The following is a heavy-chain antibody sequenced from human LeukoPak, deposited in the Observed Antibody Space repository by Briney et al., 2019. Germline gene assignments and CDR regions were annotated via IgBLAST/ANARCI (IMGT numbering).Heavy chain of an antibody. CDR2: IRYDGSNK. CDR1: GFTFSSYG. J-gene: IGHJ4*02. V-gene: IGHV3-30*02. CDR3: AKDASSLDGDYFDY. D-gene: IGHD4-17*01. Sequence: PGGSLRLSCAASGFTFSSYGMHWVRQAPGKGLEWVAFIRYDGSNKYYADSVKGRFTISRDNSKNTLYLQMNSLRAEDTAVYYCAKDASSLDGDYFDYWGQGTLVTVSS.